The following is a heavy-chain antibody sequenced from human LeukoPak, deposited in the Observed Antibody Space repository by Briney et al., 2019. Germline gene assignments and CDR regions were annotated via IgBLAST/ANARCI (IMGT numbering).Heavy chain of an antibody. J-gene: IGHJ4*02. CDR2: IYYSGST. Sequence: SETLSLTCTVSGGSISSYYWSWIRQPPGKGLEWIGYIYYSGSTNYNPSLKSRVTISVDTSKNQFSLKLSSVTAADTAVYYCARGGHRGAGSYRSNYWGQGTLVTVSS. CDR3: ARGGHRGAGSYRSNY. D-gene: IGHD3-10*01. V-gene: IGHV4-59*12. CDR1: GGSISSYY.